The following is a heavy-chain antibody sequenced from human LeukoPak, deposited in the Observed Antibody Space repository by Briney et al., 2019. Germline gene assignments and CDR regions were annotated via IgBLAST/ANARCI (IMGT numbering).Heavy chain of an antibody. V-gene: IGHV3-21*01. Sequence: GGSLRLSCAASGFTFSSYSMNWVRQAPGKGLEWVSSVSSSSSYIYYADSVKGRFTISRDNAKNSLYLQMNSLRAEDTAVYYCARGVQTMVRGVNWFDPWGQGTLVTVSS. D-gene: IGHD3-10*01. CDR2: VSSSSSYI. CDR3: ARGVQTMVRGVNWFDP. J-gene: IGHJ5*02. CDR1: GFTFSSYS.